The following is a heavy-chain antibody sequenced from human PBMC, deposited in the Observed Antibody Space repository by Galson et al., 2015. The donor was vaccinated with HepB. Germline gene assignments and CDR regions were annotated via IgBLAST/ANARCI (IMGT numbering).Heavy chain of an antibody. CDR1: GDSVSSNSAS. Sequence: CAISGDSVSSNSASWNWIRQSPSKGLEWLGMTYYRSKWYYDYAVSVKSRMSINPDTSKNQFSLQLNSVTPEDTAVYYCSRGVLTWTGFDYGSFFDYWGQGSRVPVSP. V-gene: IGHV6-1*01. CDR2: TYYRSKWYY. CDR3: SRGVLTWTGFDYGSFFDY. D-gene: IGHD3-10*01. J-gene: IGHJ4*02.